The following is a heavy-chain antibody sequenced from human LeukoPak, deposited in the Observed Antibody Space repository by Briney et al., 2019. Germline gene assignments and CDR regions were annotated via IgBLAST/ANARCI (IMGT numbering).Heavy chain of an antibody. J-gene: IGHJ4*02. CDR1: GYIFANYW. Sequence: GESLKISCKGSGYIFANYWIAWVRQMPGKGLEWMGIIYPDDSDTRYGPSFQGQVTISADKSIATAYLHWSSLKASDTAMYYCARRLTYDSRAYYCLDYWGQGTLVTVSS. V-gene: IGHV5-51*01. CDR2: IYPDDSDT. D-gene: IGHD3-22*01. CDR3: ARRLTYDSRAYYCLDY.